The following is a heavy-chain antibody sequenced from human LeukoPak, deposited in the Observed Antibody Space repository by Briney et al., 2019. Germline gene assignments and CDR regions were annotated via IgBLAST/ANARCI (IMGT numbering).Heavy chain of an antibody. Sequence: GGSLRLSCAASAFTFSSYWMHWVRQAPGKGLVWVSRITPDGSNTDYADSVKGRFTISRDNAKNTLYLQMNSLRAEDTAVYYCASEEPYGDYNLDYWGQGTLVTVSS. CDR1: AFTFSSYW. V-gene: IGHV3-74*01. CDR2: ITPDGSNT. D-gene: IGHD4-17*01. J-gene: IGHJ4*02. CDR3: ASEEPYGDYNLDY.